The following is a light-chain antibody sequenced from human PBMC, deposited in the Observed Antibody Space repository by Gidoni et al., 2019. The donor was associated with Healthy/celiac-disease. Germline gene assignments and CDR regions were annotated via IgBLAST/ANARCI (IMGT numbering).Light chain of an antibody. Sequence: QSALTQPASVSGSPGQSITISCTGTSSDVGGYNYVSWYQQHPGKAPKLMIYDVSNRPSGVSNRFSGSTSGNTASLTISGLQAEDEADYYCSSYTSSSTLYVFGTWTKVTVL. CDR2: DVS. CDR1: SSDVGGYNY. CDR3: SSYTSSSTLYV. J-gene: IGLJ1*01. V-gene: IGLV2-14*01.